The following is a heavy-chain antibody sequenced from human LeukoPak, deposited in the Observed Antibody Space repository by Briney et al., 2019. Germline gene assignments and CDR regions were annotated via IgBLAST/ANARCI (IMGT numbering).Heavy chain of an antibody. CDR2: ISGSGGST. Sequence: GVLRLSCAASGFTFSSYAMSWVRQAPGKGLEWVSAISGSGGSTYYADSVKGRFTISRDNAKNSLYLQMNSLRAEDTAIYYCTRVGYIDEGIDYWGQGTLVTVSS. J-gene: IGHJ4*02. V-gene: IGHV3-23*01. CDR3: TRVGYIDEGIDY. CDR1: GFTFSSYA. D-gene: IGHD5-24*01.